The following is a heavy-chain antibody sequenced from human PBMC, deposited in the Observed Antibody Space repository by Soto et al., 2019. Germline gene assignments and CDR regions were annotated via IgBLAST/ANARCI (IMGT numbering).Heavy chain of an antibody. CDR2: INPNSGGT. D-gene: IGHD3-10*01. V-gene: IGHV1-2*02. Sequence: ASVKVSCEASGYTFTGYDMHWVRQAPGQGLEWMGWINPNSGGTKYAQKFQGRVTMTRDTSISTAYMELSRLRSDDTAVYYCARGLYGSGSYYDLSLDFWGQGTLVTVSS. J-gene: IGHJ4*02. CDR1: GYTFTGYD. CDR3: ARGLYGSGSYYDLSLDF.